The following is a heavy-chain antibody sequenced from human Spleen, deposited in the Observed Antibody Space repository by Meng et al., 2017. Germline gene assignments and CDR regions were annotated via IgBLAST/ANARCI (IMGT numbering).Heavy chain of an antibody. D-gene: IGHD3-10*01. V-gene: IGHV5-51*01. CDR3: AKYISGSYYWDAFGT. CDR1: GYTFSNYW. Sequence: GESLKISCQGSGYTFSNYWIGWVRQMPGKGLEWMGMIHPRDSDTGYSPSFRGQVTISVDKSISTAYLQWRSLKASDTAMYYCAKYISGSYYWDAFGTWGQGTMVTVSS. J-gene: IGHJ3*02. CDR2: IHPRDSDT.